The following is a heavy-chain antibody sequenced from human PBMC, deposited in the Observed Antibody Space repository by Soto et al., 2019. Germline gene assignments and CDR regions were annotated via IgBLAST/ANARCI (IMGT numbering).Heavy chain of an antibody. D-gene: IGHD1-1*01. Sequence: SETLSLTCTVSGGSITSSSYYWGWIRQPPGKGLEWIGSIYYSGSTKYNPSLKSRITILVDTSKKQFSLKLTSVTAADTAVYYCARDQLEGNWFDPWGQGTLVTVSS. J-gene: IGHJ5*02. CDR2: IYYSGST. V-gene: IGHV4-39*07. CDR3: ARDQLEGNWFDP. CDR1: GGSITSSSYY.